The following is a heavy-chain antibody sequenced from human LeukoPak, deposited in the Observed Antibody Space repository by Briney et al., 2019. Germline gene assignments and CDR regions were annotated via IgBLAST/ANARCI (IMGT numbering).Heavy chain of an antibody. CDR1: GGSISSSSYY. CDR2: IYHSGST. CDR3: ASSQGATVFI. D-gene: IGHD1-26*01. J-gene: IGHJ4*01. Sequence: SETLSLTCTVSGGSISSSSYYWGWIRQPPGKGPEWIGSIYHSGSTYYNPSLKSRVTISVDTSKNQFSLKLSSVTAADTAVYYCASSQGATVFIWGQGTLVTVSS. V-gene: IGHV4-39*01.